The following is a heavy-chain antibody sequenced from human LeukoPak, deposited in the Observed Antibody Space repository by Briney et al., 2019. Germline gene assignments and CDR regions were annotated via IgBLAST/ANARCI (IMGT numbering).Heavy chain of an antibody. CDR2: INHSGST. CDR1: GGSFSGYY. D-gene: IGHD3-22*01. CDR3: ARDFDSSGYYDY. J-gene: IGHJ4*02. V-gene: IGHV4-34*01. Sequence: SETLSLTCAVYGGSFSGYYWSWIRQPPGEGLEWIGEINHSGSTNYNPSLKSRVTISVDTSKNQFSLKLSSVTAADTAVYYCARDFDSSGYYDYWGQGTLVTVSS.